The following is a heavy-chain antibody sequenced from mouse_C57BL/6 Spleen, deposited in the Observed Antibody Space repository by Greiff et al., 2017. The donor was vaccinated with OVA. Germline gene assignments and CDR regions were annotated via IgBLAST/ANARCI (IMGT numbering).Heavy chain of an antibody. D-gene: IGHD4-1*01. CDR1: GFTFSDYG. J-gene: IGHJ1*03. CDR3: ARNWDWDWYFDV. CDR2: ISSGSSNI. V-gene: IGHV5-17*01. Sequence: EVHLVESGGGLVKPGGSLKLSCAASGFTFSDYGMHWVRQAPEKGLEWVAYISSGSSNIYYPDTLKGRFTISRDNAKNTLFLPMTSLRSEDTAVYYCARNWDWDWYFDVWGTGTTVTVSS.